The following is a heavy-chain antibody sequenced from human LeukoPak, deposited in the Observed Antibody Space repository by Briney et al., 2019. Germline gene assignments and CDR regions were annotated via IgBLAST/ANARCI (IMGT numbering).Heavy chain of an antibody. CDR2: ISSSSSYI. CDR1: GFTFSSYS. CDR3: ARETDGYNYGIDY. V-gene: IGHV3-21*01. Sequence: GGSLRLPCAASGFTFSSYSMNWVRQAPGKGLEWVSSISSSSSYIYYADSVKGRFTISRDNAKNSLYLQMNSLRAEDTAVYYCARETDGYNYGIDYWGQGTLVTVSS. J-gene: IGHJ4*02. D-gene: IGHD5-24*01.